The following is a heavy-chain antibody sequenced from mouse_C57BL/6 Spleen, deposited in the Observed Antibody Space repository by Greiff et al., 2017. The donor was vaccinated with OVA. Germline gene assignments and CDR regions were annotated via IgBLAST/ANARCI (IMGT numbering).Heavy chain of an antibody. CDR1: GYTFTSYW. V-gene: IGHV1-64*01. J-gene: IGHJ2*01. CDR2: IHPNSGST. D-gene: IGHD4-1*01. Sequence: VKLQQPGAELVKPGASVKLSCKASGYTFTSYWMHWVKQRPGQGLEWIGMIHPNSGSTNYNEKFKSKATLTVDKSSSTAYMQLSSLTSEDSAVYYCARGGTGTWAYFDYWGQGTTLTVSS. CDR3: ARGGTGTWAYFDY.